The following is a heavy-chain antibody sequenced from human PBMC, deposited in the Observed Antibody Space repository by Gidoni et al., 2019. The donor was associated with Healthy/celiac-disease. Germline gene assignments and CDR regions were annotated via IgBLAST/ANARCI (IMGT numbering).Heavy chain of an antibody. CDR3: AREWREGASADWYFDL. Sequence: QVQLQESGPGLVKPSETLSLTCTVSGGSISSYYWSWIRQPPGKGLEWIGYIYYSGSTNYNPSLKSRVTISVDTSKNQFSLKLSSVTAADTAVYYCAREWREGASADWYFDLWGRGTLVTVSS. CDR2: IYYSGST. V-gene: IGHV4-59*01. CDR1: GGSISSYY. D-gene: IGHD1-26*01. J-gene: IGHJ2*01.